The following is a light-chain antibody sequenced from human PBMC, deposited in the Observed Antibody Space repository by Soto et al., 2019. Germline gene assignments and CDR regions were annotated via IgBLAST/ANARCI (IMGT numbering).Light chain of an antibody. J-gene: IGKJ2*01. CDR2: KGS. V-gene: IGKV2-30*01. CDR3: MQGTHWPPYT. Sequence: EVVMTQSPLSLPVTLGQPASISCRSSQSLAYIDGNTYLSWFHQRPGQSPRRLIYKGSNRESGVPDRFSGSGSGTDFTLKISRVEAEDVGVYYCMQGTHWPPYTFGQGTKLEIK. CDR1: QSLAYIDGNTY.